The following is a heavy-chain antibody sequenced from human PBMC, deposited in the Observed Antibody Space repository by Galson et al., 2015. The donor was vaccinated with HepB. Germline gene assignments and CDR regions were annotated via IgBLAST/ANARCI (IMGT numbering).Heavy chain of an antibody. V-gene: IGHV4-39*01. CDR2: IYYSGST. CDR3: ARLWSSGPWADI. D-gene: IGHD3-22*01. CDR1: GGSISSSSYY. Sequence: SETLSLTCTVSGGSISSSSYYWGWTRQPPGKGLEWIGSIYYSGSTYYNPSLKSRVTISVDTSKNQFSLKLSSVTAADTAVYYCARLWSSGPWADIWGQGTMVTVSS. J-gene: IGHJ3*02.